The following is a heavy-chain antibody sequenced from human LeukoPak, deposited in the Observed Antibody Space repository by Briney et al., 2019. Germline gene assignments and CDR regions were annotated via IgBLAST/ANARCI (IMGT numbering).Heavy chain of an antibody. CDR2: INPNSGGT. D-gene: IGHD3-3*01. J-gene: IGHJ6*02. CDR3: ARDPPGENQILGFVYYYYYYGMDV. Sequence: ASVKVSCKASGYTFTGYYMHWVRQAPGQGLEWIGWINPNSGGTNYAQKFQGRVTMTRDTSISTAYMELSRLRSDDTAVYYCARDPPGENQILGFVYYYYYYGMDVWGQGTTVTVSS. CDR1: GYTFTGYY. V-gene: IGHV1-2*02.